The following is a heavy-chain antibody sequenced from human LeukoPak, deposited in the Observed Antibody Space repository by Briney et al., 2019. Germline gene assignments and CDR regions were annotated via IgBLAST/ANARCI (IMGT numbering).Heavy chain of an antibody. CDR2: FYDSGNT. Sequence: SETLSLTCTVSGYSISSGYYWGWIRQPPGKGLEWIGSFYDSGNTYYNPSLKSRVTISVDTSKNQFSLKLSSVTAADTAVYYCAREHCSGGSCYSIYYYYYMDVWGKGTTVTVSS. V-gene: IGHV4-38-2*02. J-gene: IGHJ6*03. CDR1: GYSISSGYY. CDR3: AREHCSGGSCYSIYYYYYMDV. D-gene: IGHD2-15*01.